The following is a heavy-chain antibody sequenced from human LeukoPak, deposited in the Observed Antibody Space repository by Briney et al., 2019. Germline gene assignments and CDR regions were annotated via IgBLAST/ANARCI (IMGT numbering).Heavy chain of an antibody. V-gene: IGHV3-7*04. D-gene: IGHD4-23*01. J-gene: IGHJ4*02. CDR2: IKQDGSEK. CDR3: ARVAYSGNSKDY. Sequence: PGGSLRLSCAASGFTFSYYWMGWVRQAPGKGLEWVANIKQDGSEKYYADSVKGRFIISRDNAENSLYLQMNSLRGEDTAVYYCARVAYSGNSKDYWGQGTLVTVSS. CDR1: GFTFSYYW.